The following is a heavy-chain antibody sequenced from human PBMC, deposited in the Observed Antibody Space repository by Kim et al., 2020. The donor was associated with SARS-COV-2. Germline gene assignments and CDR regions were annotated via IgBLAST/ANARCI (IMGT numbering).Heavy chain of an antibody. CDR2: IYYSGST. V-gene: IGHV4-61*01. D-gene: IGHD2-2*01. CDR1: GGSVSSGSYY. Sequence: SETLSLTCTVSGGSVSSGSYYWSWIRQPPGKGLEWIGYIYYSGSTNYNPSLKSRVTISVDTSKNQFSLKLGSVTAADTAVYYCAREVVPAAMFDPWGQGTLVTVSS. CDR3: AREVVPAAMFDP. J-gene: IGHJ5*02.